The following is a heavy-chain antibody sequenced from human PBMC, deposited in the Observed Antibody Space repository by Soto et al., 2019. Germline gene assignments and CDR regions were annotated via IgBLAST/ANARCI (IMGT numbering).Heavy chain of an antibody. CDR2: IYYSGST. V-gene: IGHV4-59*01. D-gene: IGHD3-22*01. Sequence: QVQLQESGPGLVKPSETLSLTCTVSGGSISNYYWSWIRQPPGKGLEWIAYIYYSGSTKYNPSLKGRVTISVDTSKDQFALKLNSVTAADTAVYSCAREASRGYIDYWGQGTLVTVSS. CDR3: AREASRGYIDY. J-gene: IGHJ4*02. CDR1: GGSISNYY.